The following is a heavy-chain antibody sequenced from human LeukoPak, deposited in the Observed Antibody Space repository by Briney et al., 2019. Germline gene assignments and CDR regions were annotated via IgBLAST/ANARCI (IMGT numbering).Heavy chain of an antibody. Sequence: ASVKVSCKASGYTFTSYYMHWVRQAPGQGLEWMGIINPSGGSTSYAQKFQGRVTMTRDTSTSTVYMELSSLRSEDTAVYYCATSLPLDWKLDYWGQGTLLTVSS. D-gene: IGHD1-1*01. CDR1: GYTFTSYY. J-gene: IGHJ4*02. V-gene: IGHV1-46*01. CDR3: ATSLPLDWKLDY. CDR2: INPSGGST.